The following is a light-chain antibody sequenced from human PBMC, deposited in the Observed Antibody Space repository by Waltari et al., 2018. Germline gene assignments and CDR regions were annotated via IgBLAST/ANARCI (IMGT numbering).Light chain of an antibody. V-gene: IGLV3-10*01. CDR2: EDN. Sequence: SYELPQPPSVSVAPGQTARITCPGDALPRKNVFWYQQRSGQAPVLVIFEDNKRPSGTPERFSASTSGTMATLTISGAQVEDEGDFYCFSADSSDSFGVFGGGTKLTVL. J-gene: IGLJ3*02. CDR3: FSADSSDSFGV. CDR1: ALPRKN.